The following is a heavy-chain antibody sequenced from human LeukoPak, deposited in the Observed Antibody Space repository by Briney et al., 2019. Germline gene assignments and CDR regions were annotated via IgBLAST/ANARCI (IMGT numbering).Heavy chain of an antibody. CDR2: IYYTGTT. Sequence: SETLSLTCTVSGGSISSGGDYWSLIRQHPGKGLEWIGYIYYTGTTYYNPSLKSRITISVDTSKNQFSLNLSSMTAADTAVYYCARVRGYNYGLFDHWGQGTLVTVSS. CDR3: ARVRGYNYGLFDH. V-gene: IGHV4-31*03. CDR1: GGSISSGGDY. D-gene: IGHD5-18*01. J-gene: IGHJ4*02.